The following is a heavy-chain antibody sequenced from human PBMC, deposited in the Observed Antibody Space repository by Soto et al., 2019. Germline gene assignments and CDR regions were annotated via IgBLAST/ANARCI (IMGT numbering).Heavy chain of an antibody. CDR3: TTHCNGSSCSRQ. V-gene: IGHV3-15*01. Sequence: EVQLVESGGGLVQPGGSLRLSCAASGFTFSNAWMTWVRQAPGKGLEWVGRIKSKTDGGSTDYVAPVKGRFTISRDDSKNTLYLQMNSLKTEDTAVYYCTTHCNGSSCSRQWGQGTLVTVSS. CDR1: GFTFSNAW. D-gene: IGHD2-15*01. J-gene: IGHJ4*02. CDR2: IKSKTDGGST.